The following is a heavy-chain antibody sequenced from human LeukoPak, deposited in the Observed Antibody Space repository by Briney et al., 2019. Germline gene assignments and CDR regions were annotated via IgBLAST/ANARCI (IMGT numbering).Heavy chain of an antibody. Sequence: EASVKVSCKASGYTFTSYYMHWVRQAPGQGLEWMGIINPSGGSTSYAQKFQGRVTMTRDTSTSTAYMELSSLRSEDTAVYYCARGYDFWSGYYMSWFDPWGQGTLVTVSS. CDR3: ARGYDFWSGYYMSWFDP. CDR1: GYTFTSYY. D-gene: IGHD3-3*01. CDR2: INPSGGST. J-gene: IGHJ5*02. V-gene: IGHV1-46*01.